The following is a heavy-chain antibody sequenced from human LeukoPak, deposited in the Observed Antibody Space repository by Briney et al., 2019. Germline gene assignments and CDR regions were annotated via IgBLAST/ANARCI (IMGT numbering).Heavy chain of an antibody. CDR1: GYTFTSYG. CDR3: ARVSVVLNFDY. Sequence: ASVKVSCKASGYTFTSYGITWVRQAPGQGLEWMGWISAYNGNTRSAQNLQGRVTMTTDTSTSTAYMELRSLRSDDTAVYYCARVSVVLNFDYWGQGTLVTVSS. J-gene: IGHJ4*02. V-gene: IGHV1-18*01. D-gene: IGHD4-23*01. CDR2: ISAYNGNT.